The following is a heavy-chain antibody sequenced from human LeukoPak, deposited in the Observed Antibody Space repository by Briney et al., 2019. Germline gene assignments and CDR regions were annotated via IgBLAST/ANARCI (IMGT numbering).Heavy chain of an antibody. CDR2: IYYSGST. Sequence: ASETLSLTCTVSGGSISSYYWSWIRQPPGKGLEWIGYIYYSGSTNYNPSLKSRVTISADTSKNQFSLKLSSVTAADTAVYYCARGLFHSYYYGSGSYSKGFDYWGQGTLVTVSS. CDR1: GGSISSYY. V-gene: IGHV4-59*01. D-gene: IGHD3-10*01. CDR3: ARGLFHSYYYGSGSYSKGFDY. J-gene: IGHJ4*02.